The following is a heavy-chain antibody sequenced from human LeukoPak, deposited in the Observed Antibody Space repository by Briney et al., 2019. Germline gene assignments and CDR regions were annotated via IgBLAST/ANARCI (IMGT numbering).Heavy chain of an antibody. D-gene: IGHD5-24*01. J-gene: IGHJ4*02. CDR1: GFTFSSYW. CDR3: ARWLELMRNFDW. V-gene: IGHV3-7*01. CDR2: IKQDGSEK. Sequence: GGSLRLSCAASGFTFSSYWMSWVRQAPGKGLEWVANIKQDGSEKDYVDALKGRFTISRDNAKNSLYLQMNSLRAEDTAVYYCARWLELMRNFDWWGQGTLVTVSS.